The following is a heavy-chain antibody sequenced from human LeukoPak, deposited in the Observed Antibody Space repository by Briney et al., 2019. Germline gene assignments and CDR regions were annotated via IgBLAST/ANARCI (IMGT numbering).Heavy chain of an antibody. CDR1: GFTVSSNY. D-gene: IGHD4-17*01. Sequence: PGGSLRLSCAASGFTVSSNYMSWVRRAPGKGLEWVSVIYSGGSTYYADSVKGRFTISRDNSKNTLYLQMNSLRAEDTAVYYCARGYGDFSFDYWGQGTLVTVSS. J-gene: IGHJ4*02. CDR3: ARGYGDFSFDY. CDR2: IYSGGST. V-gene: IGHV3-53*01.